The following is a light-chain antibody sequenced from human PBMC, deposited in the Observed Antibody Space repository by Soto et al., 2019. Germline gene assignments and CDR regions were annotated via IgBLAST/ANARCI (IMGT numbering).Light chain of an antibody. J-gene: IGLJ2*01. V-gene: IGLV2-23*01. CDR1: SSDVGSYNL. Sequence: QSVLTQPASVSGSPGQSITISCTGTSSDVGSYNLVSWYQQHPGKAPKLMIYEGSKRPSGVSNRFSGSKSGNTASLTISGLQAEDAADYNCCSYAGSSTVVFGGGT. CDR2: EGS. CDR3: CSYAGSSTVV.